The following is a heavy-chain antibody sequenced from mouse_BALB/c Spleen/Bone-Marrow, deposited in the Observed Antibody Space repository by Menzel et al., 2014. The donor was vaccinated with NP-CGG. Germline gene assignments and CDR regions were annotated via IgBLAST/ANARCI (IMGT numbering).Heavy chain of an antibody. CDR1: GYAFTSYN. D-gene: IGHD2-12*01. CDR2: IDPYSGGT. CDR3: ARELSRAMDY. Sequence: EVQLQQSGPELVKPGASVKVSCKASGYAFTSYNMYWVKQSHGKSLEWIGYIDPYSGGTNYNQKFRGKATLTVDKSSNTAYIHLNSLTSEDSAVYFCARELSRAMDYWGQGTSVTV. V-gene: IGHV1S135*01. J-gene: IGHJ4*01.